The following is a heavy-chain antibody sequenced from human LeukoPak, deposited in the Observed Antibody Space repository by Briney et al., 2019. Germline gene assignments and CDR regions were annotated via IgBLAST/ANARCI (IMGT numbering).Heavy chain of an antibody. CDR2: ISYSGST. J-gene: IGHJ4*02. CDR1: GASISSYY. V-gene: IGHV4-59*08. Sequence: PSETLSLTCTVSGASISSYYWSWIRQPPGKGLEWIGYISYSGSTNYNPSLKSRVTISADTSKNQVSLTLSSVTAADTAVYYCARGIGDTARDYWGQGTLVTVSS. D-gene: IGHD5-18*01. CDR3: ARGIGDTARDY.